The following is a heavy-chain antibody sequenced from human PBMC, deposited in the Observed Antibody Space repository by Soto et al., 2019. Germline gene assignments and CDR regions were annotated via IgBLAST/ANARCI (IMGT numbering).Heavy chain of an antibody. J-gene: IGHJ5*02. CDR2: INPNSGGT. V-gene: IGHV1-2*02. CDR1: GYTFTGYY. D-gene: IGHD3-22*01. CDR3: ARYYYDSSGSNWFDP. Sequence: ASVKVSCKASGYTFTGYYMHCVLQSAVQGLEWMGWINPNSGGTNYAQKFQGRVTMTRDTSISTAYMELSRLRSDDTAVYYCARYYYDSSGSNWFDPWGQGTLVTVSS.